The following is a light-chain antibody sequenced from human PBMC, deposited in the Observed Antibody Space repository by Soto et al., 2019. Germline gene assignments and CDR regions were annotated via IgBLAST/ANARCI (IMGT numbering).Light chain of an antibody. Sequence: QSVLTQPASVSGSPGQSITISCTGTGSDIGGYDYVSWYQQHPGKAPKLMIYDVIDRPSGVSNRFSGSKSGNTASLTISGLQTEDEADYYCSSYTTSGTHVFGGGTKLTVL. J-gene: IGLJ2*01. V-gene: IGLV2-14*03. CDR3: SSYTTSGTHV. CDR2: DVI. CDR1: GSDIGGYDY.